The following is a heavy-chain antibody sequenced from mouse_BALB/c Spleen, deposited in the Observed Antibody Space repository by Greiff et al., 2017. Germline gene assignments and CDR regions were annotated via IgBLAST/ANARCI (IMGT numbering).Heavy chain of an antibody. CDR3: TRGVLRGYFDV. CDR1: GYTFTDYN. V-gene: IGHV1S29*02. CDR2: IYPYNGGT. Sequence: EVQLQQSGPELVKPGASVKISCKASGYTFTDYNMHWVKQSHGKSLEWIGYIYPYNGGTGYNQKFKSKATLTVDNSSSTAYMELRSLTSEDSAVYYCTRGVLRGYFDVWGAGTTVTVSS. D-gene: IGHD2-12*01. J-gene: IGHJ1*01.